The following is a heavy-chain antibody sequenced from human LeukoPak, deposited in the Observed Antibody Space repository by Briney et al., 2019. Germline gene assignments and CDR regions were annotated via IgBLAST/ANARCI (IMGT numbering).Heavy chain of an antibody. CDR2: IGAYNGNT. CDR3: AIDGPPWSDALHI. J-gene: IGHJ3*02. Sequence: ASVKVSCKASGYTFNSDGISWVRQAPGQGLEWMGWIGAYNGNTNYAQKFQGRVTMTADTSTSTAYMELTSLSSDDTAVYYCAIDGPPWSDALHIWGRGTMVSVSS. CDR1: GYTFNSDG. D-gene: IGHD2-8*02. V-gene: IGHV1-18*04.